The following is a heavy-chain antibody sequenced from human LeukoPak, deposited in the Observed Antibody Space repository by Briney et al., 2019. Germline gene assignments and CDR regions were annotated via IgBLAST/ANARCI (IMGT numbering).Heavy chain of an antibody. CDR3: ARVRLADERAWAY. D-gene: IGHD3-3*02. V-gene: IGHV1-2*02. CDR2: ITPKSGDT. Sequence: ASVKVSCKTSGYTFSDFYIHWVRQAPGQGLEYVGWITPKSGDTYSPQRFQGRVTMTRDASISTAYMELSSLRPDDTAVYFCARVRLADERAWAYWGQGTLVTVSS. CDR1: GYTFSDFY. J-gene: IGHJ4*02.